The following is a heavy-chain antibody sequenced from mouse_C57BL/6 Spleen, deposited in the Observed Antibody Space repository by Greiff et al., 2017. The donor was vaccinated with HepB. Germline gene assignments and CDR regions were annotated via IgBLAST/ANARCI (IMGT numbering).Heavy chain of an antibody. Sequence: EVHLVESGGGLVQPGGSMKLSCAASGFTFSDAWMDWVRQSPEKGLEWVAEIRNKANNHATYYAESVKGRFTISRDDSKSSVYLQMNSLRAEDTGIYYCTRAYYSNYAFAYWGQGTLVTVSA. J-gene: IGHJ3*01. CDR2: IRNKANNHAT. CDR3: TRAYYSNYAFAY. V-gene: IGHV6-6*01. CDR1: GFTFSDAW. D-gene: IGHD2-5*01.